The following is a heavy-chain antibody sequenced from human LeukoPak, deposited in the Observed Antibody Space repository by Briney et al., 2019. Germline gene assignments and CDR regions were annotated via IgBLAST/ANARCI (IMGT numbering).Heavy chain of an antibody. D-gene: IGHD3-16*02. CDR2: IYYSGST. V-gene: IGHV4-39*07. J-gene: IGHJ4*02. CDR3: ARGLRFGGVIVI. CDR1: GGSISSSSYY. Sequence: PSETLSLTCTVSGGSISSSSYYWGWIRQPPGKGLEWIGSIYYSGSTYYNPSLKSRVTISVDTSKNQFSLKLSSVTAADTAMYYCARGLRFGGVIVIWGQGTLVTVSS.